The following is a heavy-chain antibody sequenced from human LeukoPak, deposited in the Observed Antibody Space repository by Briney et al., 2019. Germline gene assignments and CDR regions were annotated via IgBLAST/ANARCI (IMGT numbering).Heavy chain of an antibody. D-gene: IGHD2-2*01. V-gene: IGHV4-59*01. CDR1: GGSISSYY. CDR3: ARGGCSSTSCYPGEKNWFDP. Sequence: SETLSLTCTVSGGSISSYYWSWIRQPPGKGLEWIGYIYYSGSTNYNPSLKSRVTISVDTSKNQFSLKLSSVTAADTAVYYCARGGCSSTSCYPGEKNWFDPWGQGTLVTVSS. CDR2: IYYSGST. J-gene: IGHJ5*02.